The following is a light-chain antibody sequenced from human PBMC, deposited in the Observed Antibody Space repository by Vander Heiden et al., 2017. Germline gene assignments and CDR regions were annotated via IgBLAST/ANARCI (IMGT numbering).Light chain of an antibody. CDR1: SSNIGAGYH. V-gene: IGLV1-40*01. CDR3: QSYDNSLSGSYV. Sequence: QSVLTPPPSVSGAPGQRVTISCTGSSSNIGAGYHVHWYQQLPGTAPKRLIYGNNNRPSGVPDRFSDSKSGTSASLGITGLQAEDEADYYCQSYDNSLSGSYVFGTGTKVTVI. CDR2: GNN. J-gene: IGLJ1*01.